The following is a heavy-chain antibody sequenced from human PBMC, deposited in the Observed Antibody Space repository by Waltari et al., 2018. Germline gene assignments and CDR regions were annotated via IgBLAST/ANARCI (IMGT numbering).Heavy chain of an antibody. CDR3: TRGNMEAIWGNAFHI. Sequence: EVPLVESGGDVVQPGGSLRLSGGAEGFSLGGDWMSWVRQAPGTGLEWVASVSPDVSETNPADSLHGLFTISRDNARDSLFLQMHSLIVEDRGVYYCTRGNMEAIWGNAFHIWVQGTTVSVST. CDR1: GFSLGGDW. V-gene: IGHV3-7*04. CDR2: VSPDVSET. J-gene: IGHJ3*02. D-gene: IGHD1-1*01.